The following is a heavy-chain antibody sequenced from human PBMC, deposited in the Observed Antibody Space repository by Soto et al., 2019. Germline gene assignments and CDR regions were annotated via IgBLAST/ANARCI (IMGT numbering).Heavy chain of an antibody. J-gene: IGHJ4*02. Sequence: EVQLVESGGGLVQPGRSLRLSCAASGFTFDDYAMHWVRQAPGKGLEWVSGISWNSGSIGYADSVKGRFTISRDNAKNYLYLQMNSLRSEDTALYYCAKAQPRYYYFWSGSPYYFDYWGQGTLVTVSS. CDR1: GFTFDDYA. CDR2: ISWNSGSI. D-gene: IGHD3-3*01. CDR3: AKAQPRYYYFWSGSPYYFDY. V-gene: IGHV3-9*01.